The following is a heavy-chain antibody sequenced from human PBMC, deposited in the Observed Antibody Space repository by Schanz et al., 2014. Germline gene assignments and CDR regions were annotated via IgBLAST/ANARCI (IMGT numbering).Heavy chain of an antibody. Sequence: VQLVESGGGLVQPGGSLRLSCSASGFTFSIYAMHWVRQAPGKGLEYVSAISHDGYSTYYADSVKGRFTISRDNAKNSLFLQMNSLRAEDTAVYYCARPALWFGDNCFDPWGQGTLVTVSS. CDR2: ISHDGYST. J-gene: IGHJ5*02. V-gene: IGHV3-64*04. D-gene: IGHD3-10*01. CDR1: GFTFSIYA. CDR3: ARPALWFGDNCFDP.